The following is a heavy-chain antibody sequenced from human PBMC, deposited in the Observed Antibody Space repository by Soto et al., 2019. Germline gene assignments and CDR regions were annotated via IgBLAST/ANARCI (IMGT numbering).Heavy chain of an antibody. J-gene: IGHJ4*02. D-gene: IGHD3-16*01. CDR1: GYTFSSYG. Sequence: QVQLAQSGAEVKKPGASVTVSCKASGYTFSSYGISWVRQAPGQGLEWVGWISVHNGYTKYATETQGKVTMTTDTSTCTAYMEVRRLRSDDPAVFYFARLGQNLGAHDYWGQGTLVTVTS. CDR3: ARLGQNLGAHDY. CDR2: ISVHNGYT. V-gene: IGHV1-18*01.